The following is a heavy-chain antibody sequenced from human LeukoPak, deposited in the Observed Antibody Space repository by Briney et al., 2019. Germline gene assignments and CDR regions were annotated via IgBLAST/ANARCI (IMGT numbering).Heavy chain of an antibody. D-gene: IGHD2-2*03. CDR1: GGSVSSGSYY. J-gene: IGHJ3*02. V-gene: IGHV4-61*01. Sequence: SETLSLTCTVSGGSVSSGSYYWSWIRQPPGKGLEWIGYIYYSGSTNYNPSLKSRVTISVDTSKNQFSLKLSSVTAADTAVYHCAREMDRSAFDIWGQGTMVTVSS. CDR3: AREMDRSAFDI. CDR2: IYYSGST.